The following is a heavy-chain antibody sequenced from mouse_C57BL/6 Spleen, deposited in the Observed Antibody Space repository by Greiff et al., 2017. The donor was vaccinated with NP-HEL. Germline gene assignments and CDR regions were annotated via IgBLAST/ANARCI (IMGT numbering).Heavy chain of an antibody. D-gene: IGHD4-1*01. V-gene: IGHV1-85*01. CDR2: IYPRDGST. J-gene: IGHJ2*01. CDR3: ARDWDDYFDY. CDR1: GYTFTSYD. Sequence: VKLQESGPELVKPGASVKLSCKASGYTFTSYDINWVKQRPGQGLEWIGWIYPRDGSTTYNEKFKGKATLTVDTSSSTAYMELHSLTSEDSAVYFCARDWDDYFDYWGQGTTLTVSS.